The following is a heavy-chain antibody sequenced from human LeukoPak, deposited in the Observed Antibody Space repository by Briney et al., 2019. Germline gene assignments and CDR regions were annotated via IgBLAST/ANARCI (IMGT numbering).Heavy chain of an antibody. D-gene: IGHD3-10*01. V-gene: IGHV4-39*07. Sequence: SETLSLTCTVSGGSISSSSYYWGWIRQPPGKGLEWIGSIYYSGSTYYNPSLKSRVTISVDTSKNQFSLKLSSVTAADTAVYYCASSLLWFGELLLDYYGMDVWGQGTTVTVSS. CDR3: ASSLLWFGELLLDYYGMDV. CDR2: IYYSGST. CDR1: GGSISSSSYY. J-gene: IGHJ6*02.